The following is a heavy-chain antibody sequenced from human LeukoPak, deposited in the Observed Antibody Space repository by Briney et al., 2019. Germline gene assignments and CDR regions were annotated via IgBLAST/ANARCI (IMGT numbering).Heavy chain of an antibody. V-gene: IGHV5-51*01. D-gene: IGHD3-9*01. CDR1: GYSFTSYW. J-gene: IGHJ4*02. Sequence: GESLKISCKGSGYSFTSYWIGWVLHMPGKGMELMGIIYPGDSDTRYSTSFQGQVTISADKSISTAYLQWSSLKASGTAMYFCERTAYEILTGYPFDYWGQGTLVTVSS. CDR2: IYPGDSDT. CDR3: ERTAYEILTGYPFDY.